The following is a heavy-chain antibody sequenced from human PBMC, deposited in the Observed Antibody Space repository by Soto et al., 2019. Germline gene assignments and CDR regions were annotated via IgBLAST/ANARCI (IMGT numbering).Heavy chain of an antibody. Sequence: QVQLVESGGGVVQPGRSLRLSCAASGFTFSSYGMHWVRQAPGKGLESVAVILYDGSKKYYADSVKGRFTISRDNSKNTLYLQMSSLRAEDTALYYCVKDGSSGWPYFDDMDVWGQGTTVTVSS. CDR2: ILYDGSKK. V-gene: IGHV3-30*18. CDR3: VKDGSSGWPYFDDMDV. D-gene: IGHD6-19*01. J-gene: IGHJ6*02. CDR1: GFTFSSYG.